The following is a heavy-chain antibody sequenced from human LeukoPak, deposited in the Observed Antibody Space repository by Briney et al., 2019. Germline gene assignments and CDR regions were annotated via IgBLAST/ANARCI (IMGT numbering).Heavy chain of an antibody. CDR3: ARGPQYDYVWGSYRPNFDY. D-gene: IGHD3-16*02. V-gene: IGHV1-2*02. J-gene: IGHJ4*02. CDR1: GYTFTGYY. CDR2: INPNSGGT. Sequence: ASVKVSCKASGYTFTGYYMHWVRQAPGQGLEWMGWINPNSGGTNYAQKFQGRVTMTRDTSISTAYMELSRLRSDGTAVYYCARGPQYDYVWGSYRPNFDYWGQGTLVTVSS.